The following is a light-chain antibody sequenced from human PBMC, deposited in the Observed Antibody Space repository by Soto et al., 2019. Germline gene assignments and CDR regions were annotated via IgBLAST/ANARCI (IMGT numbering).Light chain of an antibody. CDR3: QQRYSTSIT. J-gene: IGKJ5*01. Sequence: DIQMTQSPSALSASVGATLPIACRASQSISSYLNWYHQQPGKAHKLMSYAASSLQSGVPSRFSGSGSGTDFTLTSSSLQPEDFATYYCQQRYSTSITFGQGTRLEIK. V-gene: IGKV1-39*01. CDR1: QSISSY. CDR2: AAS.